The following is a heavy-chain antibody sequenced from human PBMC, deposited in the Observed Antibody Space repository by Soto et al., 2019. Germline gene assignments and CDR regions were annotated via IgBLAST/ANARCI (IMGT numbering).Heavy chain of an antibody. J-gene: IGHJ4*02. CDR2: IDPNSGGT. D-gene: IGHD2-15*01. CDR3: ARDLAKGGGSAGFDY. CDR1: GYTFTGYY. V-gene: IGHV1-2*02. Sequence: ASVKVSCKASGYTFTGYYIHWVRQAPGQGLEWMGWIDPNSGGTKYPQKFQGSVTMTRDTSIRTVYMSLTGLKSDDTAVYFCARDLAKGGGSAGFDYWGQGTLVTVSS.